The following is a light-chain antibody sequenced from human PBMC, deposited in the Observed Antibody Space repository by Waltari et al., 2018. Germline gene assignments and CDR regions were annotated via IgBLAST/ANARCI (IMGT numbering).Light chain of an antibody. Sequence: DIQMTQSPSSLSASVGDRVIITCRASQSISSYLNWYQQKPGKAPKLLIYAASSLQSGVPSRFSGSGSGTDFTLTISSLQPEDFATYYCQQSCSTPLTFGGGTKVEIK. J-gene: IGKJ4*01. CDR1: QSISSY. V-gene: IGKV1-39*01. CDR3: QQSCSTPLT. CDR2: AAS.